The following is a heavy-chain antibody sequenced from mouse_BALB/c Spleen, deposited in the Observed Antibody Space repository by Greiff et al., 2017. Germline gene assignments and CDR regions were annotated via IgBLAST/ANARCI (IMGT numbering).Heavy chain of an antibody. V-gene: IGHV5-6*01. CDR2: ISSGGSYT. CDR3: ARQGYYGNYGYFDV. J-gene: IGHJ1*01. CDR1: GFTFSSYG. Sequence: EVHLVESGGDLVKPGGSLKLSCAASGFTFSSYGMSWVRQTPDKRLEWVATISSGGSYTYYPDSVKGRFTISRDNAKNTLYLQMSSLKSEDTAMYYCARQGYYGNYGYFDVWGAGTTVTVSS. D-gene: IGHD2-1*01.